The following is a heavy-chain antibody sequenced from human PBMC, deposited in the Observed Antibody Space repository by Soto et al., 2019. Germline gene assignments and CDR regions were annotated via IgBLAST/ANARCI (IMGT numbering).Heavy chain of an antibody. Sequence: QVQLVESGGGLVKPGGSLRLSCTASGFTFSDYYMSWIRQAPGKGLEWVSYISSSGSTIYYADSVKGRFTISRDNAKNALYLQMNSLRAEDTAVYYCARDPNHSYESYYYGMDVWGQGTTVTVSS. V-gene: IGHV3-11*01. CDR3: ARDPNHSYESYYYGMDV. CDR2: ISSSGSTI. J-gene: IGHJ6*02. CDR1: GFTFSDYY. D-gene: IGHD3-3*01.